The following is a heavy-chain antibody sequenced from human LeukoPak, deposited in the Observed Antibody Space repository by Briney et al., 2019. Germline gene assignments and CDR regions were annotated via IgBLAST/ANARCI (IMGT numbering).Heavy chain of an antibody. CDR3: ARGSYDSSGYYSSGALDI. CDR1: GYTFTGYY. CDR2: INPNSGGT. V-gene: IGHV1-2*02. J-gene: IGHJ3*02. D-gene: IGHD3-22*01. Sequence: ASVKVSCKASGYTFTGYYMHWVRQAPGQGLEWMGWINPNSGGTNYAQKFQGRVTMTRDTSISTAYMELSRLRSDDTAVYYCARGSYDSSGYYSSGALDIWGQGTMVTVSS.